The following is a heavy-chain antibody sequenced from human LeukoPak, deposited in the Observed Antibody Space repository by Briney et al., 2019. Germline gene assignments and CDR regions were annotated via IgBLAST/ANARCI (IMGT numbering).Heavy chain of an antibody. CDR2: VSYDGRNV. Sequence: PGGPLRPSFAASGSTFWSYGMNWARQAPGKGLGWVAVVSYDGRNVYYADSVKGRLTISRDNSKNTLYLQMNSLRAEDTAVYYCAKDRRIMSPVYGMDVWGQGTTVTVSS. CDR3: AKDRRIMSPVYGMDV. D-gene: IGHD2-15*01. V-gene: IGHV3-30*18. CDR1: GSTFWSYG. J-gene: IGHJ6*02.